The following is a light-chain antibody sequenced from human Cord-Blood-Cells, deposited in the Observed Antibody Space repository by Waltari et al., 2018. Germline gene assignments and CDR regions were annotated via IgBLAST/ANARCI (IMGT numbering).Light chain of an antibody. Sequence: QSALTQPASVSGSPGQSITISCTGTSSDVGGYNYVSWYQQHPGKAPKLMIYDVSKRPSGVSTRVSGSRSGNTASLPISGLQAEDEADYYCSSYTSSSTWVFGGGTKLTVL. V-gene: IGLV2-14*01. J-gene: IGLJ3*02. CDR2: DVS. CDR1: SSDVGGYNY. CDR3: SSYTSSSTWV.